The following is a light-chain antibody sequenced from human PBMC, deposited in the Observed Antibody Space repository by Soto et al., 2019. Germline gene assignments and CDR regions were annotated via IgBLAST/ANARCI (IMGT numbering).Light chain of an antibody. V-gene: IGLV2-14*01. CDR3: SSYTSSSTSVV. Sequence: QSALTQPASVSGSPGQSITISCTGTSSDVGGYNYVSWYQQHPGKAPKLMIYDVSNRPSGVSNRFSGSKSGNTASLTISGLQAEDEADYYCSSYTSSSTSVVFGGATKLTVL. CDR1: SSDVGGYNY. J-gene: IGLJ2*01. CDR2: DVS.